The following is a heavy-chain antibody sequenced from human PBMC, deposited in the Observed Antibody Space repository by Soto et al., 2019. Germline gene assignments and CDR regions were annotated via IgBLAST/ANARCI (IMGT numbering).Heavy chain of an antibody. V-gene: IGHV5-51*01. CDR2: IYPGDSDT. D-gene: IGHD6-6*01. CDR1: GYSFTSYW. Sequence: PGESLKISCKGSGYSFTSYWIGWVRQMPGKGLEWMGIIYPGDSDTRYSPSFQGQVTISADKSISTAYLQWSSLKASDTAMYYCARPSAPEYSSSRATARNYYYGMDVWGQGTAVTVSS. CDR3: ARPSAPEYSSSRATARNYYYGMDV. J-gene: IGHJ6*02.